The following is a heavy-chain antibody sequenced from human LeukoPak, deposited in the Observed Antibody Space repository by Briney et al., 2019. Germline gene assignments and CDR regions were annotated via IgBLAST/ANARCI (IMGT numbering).Heavy chain of an antibody. CDR1: GFTFSSYE. D-gene: IGHD3-10*01. Sequence: GGSLRLSCAASGFTFSSYEMNWVRQAPGKGLGWVSYISSSGSTIYYADSVRGRFTIARDNTKESLYLQMNSLRAEDTAVYYCARDVGFGGYSRGIFDYWGPGTLVTVSS. CDR3: ARDVGFGGYSRGIFDY. V-gene: IGHV3-48*03. CDR2: ISSSGSTI. J-gene: IGHJ4*02.